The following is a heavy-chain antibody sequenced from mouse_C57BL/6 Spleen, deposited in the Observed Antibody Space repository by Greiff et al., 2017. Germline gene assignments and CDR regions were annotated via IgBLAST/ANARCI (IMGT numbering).Heavy chain of an antibody. J-gene: IGHJ3*01. CDR1: GYTFTSYW. D-gene: IGHD3-1*01. Sequence: VQLQQSGAELVRPGSSVKLSCKASGYTFTSYWMNWVKQRPIQGLEWIGNIDPSDSETHYNQKFKDKATLTVDQSSSTAYMQLSSLTSADSAVYYCAGYSSGAWFAYWGQGTLVTVST. V-gene: IGHV1-52*01. CDR3: AGYSSGAWFAY. CDR2: IDPSDSET.